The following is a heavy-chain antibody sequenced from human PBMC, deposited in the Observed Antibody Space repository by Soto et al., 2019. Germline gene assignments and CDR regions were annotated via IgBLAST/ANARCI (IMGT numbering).Heavy chain of an antibody. CDR2: IESDGSAK. V-gene: IGHV3-33*01. J-gene: IGHJ3*02. Sequence: GGSLRLSCAVSGFPFSTYGFHWVRQPPGKGLEWVAVIESDGSAKYHADSVEGRFTISRDNSKDTLYLQMNSLRAEDTAVYYCARDDAFGNENGFDIWGQGTMVTVSS. D-gene: IGHD1-1*01. CDR1: GFPFSTYG. CDR3: ARDDAFGNENGFDI.